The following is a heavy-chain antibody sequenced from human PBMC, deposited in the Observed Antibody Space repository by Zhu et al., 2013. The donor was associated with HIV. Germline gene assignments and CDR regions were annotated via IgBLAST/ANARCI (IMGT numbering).Heavy chain of an antibody. CDR1: GYTFTFYG. Sequence: QVQLVQSGAEVKKPGASVKVSCKASGYTFTFYGITWVRQVPGQGLEWMGWISAHNGNRDYAQKFQGRVTMTTDASTSTAYMELRRLRSDDTAVYYCARGRFRSGSADDAFDIWGQGTMVTVSS. D-gene: IGHD6-19*01. CDR2: ISAHNGNR. J-gene: IGHJ3*02. CDR3: ARGRFRSGSADDAFDI. V-gene: IGHV1-18*04.